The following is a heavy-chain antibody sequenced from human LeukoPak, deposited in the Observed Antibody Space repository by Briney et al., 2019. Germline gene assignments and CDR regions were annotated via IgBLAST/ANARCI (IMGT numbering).Heavy chain of an antibody. CDR2: MKQSGTP. CDR3: ASRPFLYGFRTYFDN. D-gene: IGHD3-10*01. CDR1: GGSFSAFH. J-gene: IGHJ4*02. Sequence: KPSETLSLTCAVYGGSFSAFHWNWIRQSPAKGLEWLWEMKQSGTPRYNPSLQSRVTISVDKSKNQFSLNVRSVTAADTAVYYCASRPFLYGFRTYFDNWAQGTLVTVS. V-gene: IGHV4-34*01.